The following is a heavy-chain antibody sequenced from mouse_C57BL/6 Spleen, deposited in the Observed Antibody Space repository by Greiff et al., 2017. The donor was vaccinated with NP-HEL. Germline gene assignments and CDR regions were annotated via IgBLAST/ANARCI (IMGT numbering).Heavy chain of an antibody. CDR1: GFTFSSYA. D-gene: IGHD1-1*01. CDR2: ISSGGDYT. Sequence: EVKLVESGEGLVKPGGSLKLSCAASGFTFSSYAMSWVRQTPGKRLEWVAYISSGGDYTYYADTLKGRCTISRDNARNPLYLQMSSLKSEDTAMYYCTRDDHYGSSPFAYWGQGTLVTVSA. CDR3: TRDDHYGSSPFAY. V-gene: IGHV5-9-1*02. J-gene: IGHJ3*01.